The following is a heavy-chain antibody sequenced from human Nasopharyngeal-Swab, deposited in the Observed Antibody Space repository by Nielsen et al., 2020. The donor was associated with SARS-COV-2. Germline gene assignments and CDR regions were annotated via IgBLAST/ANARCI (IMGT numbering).Heavy chain of an antibody. CDR1: GFTFDDHA. D-gene: IGHD6-13*01. CDR3: VKDRAAEGPYLSYFDY. Sequence: SLKISCAASGFTFDDHAMHWVRQAPGKGLEWVSGISWQSRTIAYADSVKGRFTISSDNAKNSLFLHMNSLRTEDTALYYCVKDRAAEGPYLSYFDYWGQGTPVTVSS. V-gene: IGHV3-9*01. J-gene: IGHJ4*02. CDR2: ISWQSRTI.